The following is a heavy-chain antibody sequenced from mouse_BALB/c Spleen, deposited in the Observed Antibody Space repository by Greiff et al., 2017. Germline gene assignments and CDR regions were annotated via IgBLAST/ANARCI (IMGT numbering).Heavy chain of an antibody. Sequence: QVQLKQPGAELVRPGASVKLSCKASGYTFTSYWINWVKQRPGQGLEWIGNIYPSDSYTNYNQKFKDKATLTVDKSSSTAYMQLSSPTSEDSAVYYCTRGDYEGWGQGTLVTVSA. CDR2: IYPSDSYT. J-gene: IGHJ3*02. V-gene: IGHV1-69*02. CDR3: TRGDYEG. CDR1: GYTFTSYW. D-gene: IGHD2-4*01.